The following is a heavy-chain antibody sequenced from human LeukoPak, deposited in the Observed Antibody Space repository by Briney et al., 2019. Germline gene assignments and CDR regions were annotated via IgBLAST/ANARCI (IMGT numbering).Heavy chain of an antibody. CDR2: INPNSGGT. D-gene: IGHD1-1*01. V-gene: IGHV1-2*02. CDR1: GYTFTGYY. Sequence: ASVKVSCKASGYTFTGYYMHWVRQAPGQGLEWMGWINPNSGGTNYAQKFQGRVTMTRDTSISTAYMELSRLRSDDTAVYYCARMYIKTRTYYFDYRGQGTLVTVSS. CDR3: ARMYIKTRTYYFDY. J-gene: IGHJ4*02.